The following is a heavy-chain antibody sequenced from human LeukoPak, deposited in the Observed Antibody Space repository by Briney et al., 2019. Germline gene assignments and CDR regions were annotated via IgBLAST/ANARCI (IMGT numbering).Heavy chain of an antibody. CDR3: ARGRRQLIRGPYFDI. J-gene: IGHJ2*01. D-gene: IGHD6-13*01. V-gene: IGHV4-34*01. CDR2: INHSGST. CDR1: GGSFSGYY. Sequence: SETLSLTCAVYGGSFSGYYWSWIRQPPGKRLEWIGEINHSGSTNYNPSLKRRVTISVDTSKNQYSLKLSSVTAADTAVYYCARGRRQLIRGPYFDIWGRGTLVTVSS.